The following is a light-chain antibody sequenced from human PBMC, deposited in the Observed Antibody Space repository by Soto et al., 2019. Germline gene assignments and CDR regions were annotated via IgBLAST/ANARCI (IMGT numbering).Light chain of an antibody. V-gene: IGLV2-14*01. CDR1: ISDVGGYNY. CDR2: EVS. J-gene: IGLJ1*01. CDR3: SSYTSGSTFYV. Sequence: QSALTQPASVSGSPGQSITISCTGTISDVGGYNYVSWYQQHPGKAPKLMIYEVSNRPSGVSNRFSGSKSGNTASLTISGLQAEDEADHYCSSYTSGSTFYVFGTGTKVTVL.